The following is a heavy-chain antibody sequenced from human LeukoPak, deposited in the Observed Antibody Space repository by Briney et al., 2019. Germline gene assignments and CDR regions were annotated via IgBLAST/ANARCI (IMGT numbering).Heavy chain of an antibody. CDR3: ASGGKYCTGGACYGD. V-gene: IGHV3-53*01. J-gene: IGHJ4*02. CDR1: GFIVSDDY. CDR2: IYSGGAT. D-gene: IGHD2-8*02. Sequence: GGSLRLSCAASGFIVSDDYISWARQTPRKGLEWVSVIYSGGATFYADSVKGRFTISRDNSKNTVPLQMNSLRAEDTAVYYCASGGKYCTGGACYGDWGQGTLVTVSS.